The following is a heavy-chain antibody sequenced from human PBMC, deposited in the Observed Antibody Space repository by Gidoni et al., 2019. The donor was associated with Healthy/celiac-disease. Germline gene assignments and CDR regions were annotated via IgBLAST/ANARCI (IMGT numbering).Heavy chain of an antibody. CDR3: ARDGFPIAAAGGLMH. D-gene: IGHD6-13*01. CDR1: GFTFSSYS. V-gene: IGHV3-21*01. Sequence: EVQLAESGGGLVKPGWSLRLSCAPSGFTFSSYSMNWVRQAPGKGLEWVSSMSSSSSYIYYADSVKGRFTISRDNAKNSLYLQMNSLRAEDTAVYYCARDGFPIAAAGGLMHWGQGTLVTVSS. J-gene: IGHJ4*02. CDR2: MSSSSSYI.